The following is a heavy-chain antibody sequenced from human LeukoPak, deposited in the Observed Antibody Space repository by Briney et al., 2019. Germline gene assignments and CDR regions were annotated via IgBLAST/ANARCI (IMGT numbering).Heavy chain of an antibody. Sequence: PGGSLRLSCAASGFTFSSYAMSWVRQAPGKGLEWVSGISGSGGSTYYADPVKGRFTISRDNSKNTLYLQMNSLRAEDTAVYYCAKSLTGTVDYWGQGTLVTVSS. CDR1: GFTFSSYA. D-gene: IGHD1-20*01. CDR2: ISGSGGST. CDR3: AKSLTGTVDY. J-gene: IGHJ4*02. V-gene: IGHV3-23*01.